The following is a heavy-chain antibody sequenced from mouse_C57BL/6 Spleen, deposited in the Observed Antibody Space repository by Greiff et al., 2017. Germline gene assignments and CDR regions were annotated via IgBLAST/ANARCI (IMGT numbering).Heavy chain of an antibody. J-gene: IGHJ1*03. CDR2: ISYDGSN. CDR3: ARINYDWRYFDV. D-gene: IGHD2-4*01. Sequence: EVKLQESGPGLVKPSQSLSLTCSVTGYSITSGYYWNWIRQFPGNKLEWMGYISYDGSNNYNPSLKNRISITRDTSKNQFFLKLNSVTTEDTATYYCARINYDWRYFDVWGTGTTVTVSS. CDR1: GYSITSGYY. V-gene: IGHV3-6*01.